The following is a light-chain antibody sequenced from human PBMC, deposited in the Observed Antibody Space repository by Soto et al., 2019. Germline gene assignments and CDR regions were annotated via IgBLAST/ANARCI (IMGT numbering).Light chain of an antibody. V-gene: IGKV1-13*02. J-gene: IGKJ4*01. Sequence: AIQLTQSPSSLSASVGDRVTITCRASHGIRSTLAWYQQKPGKVPNLLIYDVSSLENGVPSRFGGSGAGTDFTLTISSLQPEDFATYYCQHYNSFPRTFGGGTKVEIK. CDR3: QHYNSFPRT. CDR2: DVS. CDR1: HGIRST.